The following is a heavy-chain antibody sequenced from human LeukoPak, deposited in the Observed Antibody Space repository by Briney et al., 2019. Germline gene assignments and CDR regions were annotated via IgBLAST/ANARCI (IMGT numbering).Heavy chain of an antibody. J-gene: IGHJ4*02. CDR2: ISYDGSNK. CDR3: ARGSGYLETFDY. Sequence: GGTLRLSCAASGFTFSSYGMSWVRQAPGKWLEWVAVISYDGSNKYYADSVKGRFTISRDNSRSTLYLQMNSLRAEDTAVYYCARGSGYLETFDYWGQGTLVTVSS. CDR1: GFTFSSYG. D-gene: IGHD3-22*01. V-gene: IGHV3-30*03.